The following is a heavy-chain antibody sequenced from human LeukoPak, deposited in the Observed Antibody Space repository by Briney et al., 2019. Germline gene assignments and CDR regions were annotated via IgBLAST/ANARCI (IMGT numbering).Heavy chain of an antibody. CDR3: ARDHLIPEGYGSGSYYYYGMDV. Sequence: PSETLSLTCTVSGGSISSYYWSWIRQPPGKGLEWIGYIYYSGSTNYNPSLKSRVTISVDTSKNQFSLKLSSVTAADTAVYYCARDHLIPEGYGSGSYYYYGMDVWGQGTTVTVSS. J-gene: IGHJ6*02. V-gene: IGHV4-59*01. CDR2: IYYSGST. CDR1: GGSISSYY. D-gene: IGHD3-10*01.